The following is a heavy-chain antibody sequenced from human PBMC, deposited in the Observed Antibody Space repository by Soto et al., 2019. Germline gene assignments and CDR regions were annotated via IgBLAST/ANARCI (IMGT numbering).Heavy chain of an antibody. CDR2: ISGSRGSRSGT. J-gene: IGHJ1*01. D-gene: IGHD1-26*01. Sequence: GGSLRLSCAASGFTFTNFAMSWVRQAPGKGLEWVSSISGSRGSRSGTHYSDSVRGRFTIFRDDSKNTLYLHMNSLRAEDTAKYYCAKASTIQGELVHWGQGTLVTVSS. CDR1: GFTFTNFA. V-gene: IGHV3-23*01. CDR3: AKASTIQGELVH.